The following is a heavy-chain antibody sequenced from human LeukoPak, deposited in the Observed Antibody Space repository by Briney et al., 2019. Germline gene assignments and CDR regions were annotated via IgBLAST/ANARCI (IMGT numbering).Heavy chain of an antibody. V-gene: IGHV4-59*01. Sequence: PSETLSLTCTVSGGSISSYYWSWIRQPPGKGLEWIGYIYYSGSTNYNPSLKSRVTISVDTSKNQFSLKLSSVTAADTAVYYCASGLLWFGELSGGMDVWGQGTTVTVSS. CDR1: GGSISSYY. CDR2: IYYSGST. D-gene: IGHD3-10*01. J-gene: IGHJ6*02. CDR3: ASGLLWFGELSGGMDV.